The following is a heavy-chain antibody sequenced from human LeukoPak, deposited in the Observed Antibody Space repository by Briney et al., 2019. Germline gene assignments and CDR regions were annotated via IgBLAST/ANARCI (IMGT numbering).Heavy chain of an antibody. J-gene: IGHJ4*02. D-gene: IGHD6-19*01. Sequence: PGRSLRLSCAASGFTFSSYGMHWVRQAPGKGLEWVAVISYDGSNKYYADSVKGRFTISRDNSKNTLYLQMNSLRAEDTAVYYCATGKQWLVDYWGQGTLVTVPS. CDR2: ISYDGSNK. CDR1: GFTFSSYG. CDR3: ATGKQWLVDY. V-gene: IGHV3-30*03.